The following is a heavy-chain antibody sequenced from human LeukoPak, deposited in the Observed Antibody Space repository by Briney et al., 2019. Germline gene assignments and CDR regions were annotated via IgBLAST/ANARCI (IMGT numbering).Heavy chain of an antibody. CDR1: GGSISSGGYY. CDR2: IYYSGST. V-gene: IGHV4-31*03. D-gene: IGHD6-13*01. CDR3: ARAYTSSCRWFDP. J-gene: IGHJ5*02. Sequence: SQTLSLTCTVSGGSISSGGYYWGWIRQHPGKGLEWIGYIYYSGSTYYNPSLKSRVTISVDTSKNQFSLKLNPVTAADTAVYYCARAYTSSCRWFDPWGQGTLVTVSS.